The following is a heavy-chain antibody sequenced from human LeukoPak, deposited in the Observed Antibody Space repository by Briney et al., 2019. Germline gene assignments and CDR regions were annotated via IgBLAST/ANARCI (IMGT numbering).Heavy chain of an antibody. Sequence: GGSLRLSCAASGFTFDDYAMHWVRQAPGKGLEWVSGISWNSGTIDFADSVKGRFTISRDNANNSLYLQMNSLRAEDTAVYYCARTTRYDNVWGSSDYWGQGTLVTVSS. V-gene: IGHV3-9*01. D-gene: IGHD3-16*01. J-gene: IGHJ4*02. CDR1: GFTFDDYA. CDR3: ARTTRYDNVWGSSDY. CDR2: ISWNSGTI.